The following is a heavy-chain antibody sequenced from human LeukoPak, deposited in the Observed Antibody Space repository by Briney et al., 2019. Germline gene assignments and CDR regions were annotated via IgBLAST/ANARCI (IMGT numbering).Heavy chain of an antibody. J-gene: IGHJ4*02. D-gene: IGHD3-22*01. CDR3: ITTYYYDSSGLPPSY. CDR1: GFTFGDYA. CDR2: ISGSGGST. V-gene: IGHV3-23*01. Sequence: GGSLRLSCAASGFTFGDYAMHWVRQAPGKGLEWVSAISGSGGSTYYADSVKGRFTISRDNSKNTLYLQMNSLRAEDTAVYYCITTYYYDSSGLPPSYWGQGTLVTVSS.